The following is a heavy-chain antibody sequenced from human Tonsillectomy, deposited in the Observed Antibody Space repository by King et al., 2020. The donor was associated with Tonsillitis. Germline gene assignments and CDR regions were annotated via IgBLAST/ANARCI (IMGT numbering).Heavy chain of an antibody. J-gene: IGHJ5*02. CDR1: GFTFSIYS. V-gene: IGHV3-48*01. CDR3: ARISAAGFDP. Sequence: VQLVESGGGLVQPGGSLRLSCAASGFTFSIYSMNWVRQAPGKGLEWVSYISSSSSSIYYADSVKGRFTISRDNAKNSLYLQMKSLRAEDTAVDYCARISAAGFDPWGQGTLVTVSS. CDR2: ISSSSSSI. D-gene: IGHD6-13*01.